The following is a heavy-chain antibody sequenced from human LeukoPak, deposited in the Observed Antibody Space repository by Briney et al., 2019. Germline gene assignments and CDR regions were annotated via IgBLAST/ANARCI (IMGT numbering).Heavy chain of an antibody. D-gene: IGHD3-16*02. CDR2: ISHRGSI. J-gene: IGHJ3*02. CDR3: ARGLLGDLSLGAIDI. CDR1: GGSFSGYS. V-gene: IGHV4-34*01. Sequence: SETLSLTCAVYGGSFSGYSWSWIRQPPGKGLEWVGEISHRGSINHNPSLKSRVTMSVDTSKNHFSLKLNSVTATDTAVYYCARGLLGDLSLGAIDIWGQGTMVTVSS.